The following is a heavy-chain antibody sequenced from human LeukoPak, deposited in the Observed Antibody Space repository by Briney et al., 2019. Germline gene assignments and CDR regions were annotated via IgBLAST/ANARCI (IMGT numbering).Heavy chain of an antibody. CDR2: ISSNGGST. J-gene: IGHJ3*02. Sequence: TGGSLRLSCAASGFTFSSYAMHWVRQAPGKGLEYVSAISSNGGSTYYANSVKGRFTISRDNSKNTLYLQMGSLRAEDMAVYYCARSGEWLFDAFDIWGQGTMVTVSS. V-gene: IGHV3-64*01. CDR3: ARSGEWLFDAFDI. CDR1: GFTFSSYA. D-gene: IGHD3-3*01.